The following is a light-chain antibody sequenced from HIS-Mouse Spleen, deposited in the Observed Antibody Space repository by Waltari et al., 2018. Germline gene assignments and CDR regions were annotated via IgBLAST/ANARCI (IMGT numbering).Light chain of an antibody. CDR1: SSDVGSYNL. CDR3: CSYAGSSPYVV. V-gene: IGLV2-23*01. CDR2: EGS. Sequence: QSALTQPASVSGSPGQSITISCTGTSSDVGSYNLFSWYKQHPGKAPKLMIYEGSKRPSGVSNRFSGSKSGNTASLTISGLQAEDEADYYCCSYAGSSPYVVFGGGTKLTVL. J-gene: IGLJ2*01.